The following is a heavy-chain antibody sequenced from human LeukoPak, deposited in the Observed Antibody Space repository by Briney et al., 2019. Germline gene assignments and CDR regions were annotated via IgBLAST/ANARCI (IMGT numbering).Heavy chain of an antibody. D-gene: IGHD2-15*01. Sequence: GGSLRLSCAASGFTFSNYAISWVRQAPGKGLEWVSAIDGGSGVRTYYADSVKGRFTISRDNSKNTLYLQMNSLRAEDTAVYYCAREPVAAGVRNWFDPWGQGTLVTVSS. CDR3: AREPVAAGVRNWFDP. V-gene: IGHV3-23*01. CDR1: GFTFSNYA. CDR2: IDGGSGVRT. J-gene: IGHJ5*02.